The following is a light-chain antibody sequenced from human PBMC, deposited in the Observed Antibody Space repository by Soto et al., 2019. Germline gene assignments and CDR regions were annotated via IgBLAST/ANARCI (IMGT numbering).Light chain of an antibody. CDR1: SSNIGTNT. CDR2: SNN. Sequence: QSVLTQPPSTSGTPGQRVTISCSGSSSNIGTNTVNWYQQVPGTAPNLLIYSNNQRPSGGPDRFSGSKSATSVSLAISGLQSDDEDDYFCAEWYARMNGVVFGGGTKLTVL. CDR3: AEWYARMNGVV. V-gene: IGLV1-44*01. J-gene: IGLJ3*02.